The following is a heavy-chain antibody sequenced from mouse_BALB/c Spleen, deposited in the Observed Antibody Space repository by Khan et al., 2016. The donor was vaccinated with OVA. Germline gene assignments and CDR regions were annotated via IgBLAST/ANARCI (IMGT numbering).Heavy chain of an antibody. CDR3: EGDRIDY. J-gene: IGHJ2*01. CDR2: INPTSGYT. Sequence: VQLQESGAELAKPGASVKMSCKASGYTFTSYWMHWIKQRPGQGLEWIGYINPTSGYTDYNQKFKDKATLTADKSSSTAYMQLNSLTSDDSAVYYCEGDRIDYWGQGTTLTVSS. CDR1: GYTFTSYW. V-gene: IGHV1-7*01.